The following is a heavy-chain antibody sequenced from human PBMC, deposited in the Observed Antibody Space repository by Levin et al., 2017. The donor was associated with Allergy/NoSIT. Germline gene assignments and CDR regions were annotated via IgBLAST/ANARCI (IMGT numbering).Heavy chain of an antibody. D-gene: IGHD3-16*01. V-gene: IGHV3-7*01. CDR2: IKQDGSEK. CDR1: GFTFSSYY. CDR3: ARQTDYVWGSYPYLYGMDG. Sequence: GSLRLSCAASGFTFSSYYMSWVRQAPGKGLEWVANIKQDGSEKYYEDSVKGRFTISRDNAKSSLYLQMNSLRAEDTAVYYCARQTDYVWGSYPYLYGMDGWGQGTTVTVSS. J-gene: IGHJ6*02.